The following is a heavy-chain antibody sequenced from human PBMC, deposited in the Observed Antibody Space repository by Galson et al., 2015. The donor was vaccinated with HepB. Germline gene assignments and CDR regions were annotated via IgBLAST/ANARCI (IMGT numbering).Heavy chain of an antibody. D-gene: IGHD6-25*01. CDR1: GGIFTNYV. CDR2: IHTNTGNP. Sequence: SVKVSCKASGGIFTNYVMNWVRQAPGQGLEWMGWIHTNTGNPTYAQDFTGRFVFSLDTSVSTAYLQISSLKAEDTAVYYCTRLVPAAPHYYYYMDVWGKGTTVIVSS. J-gene: IGHJ6*03. CDR3: TRLVPAAPHYYYYMDV. V-gene: IGHV7-4-1*02.